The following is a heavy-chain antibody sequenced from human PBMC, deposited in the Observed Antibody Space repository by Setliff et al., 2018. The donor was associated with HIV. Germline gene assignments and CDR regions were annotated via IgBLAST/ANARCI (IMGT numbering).Heavy chain of an antibody. D-gene: IGHD6-19*01. J-gene: IGHJ4*02. Sequence: PSETLSLTCNVSGGSISSVNYYWNWVRQPAGKGLEWIGRIYASGSPTYNPSLKSRVTISVDTSKNHFSLRLNSVVAADTAVYFCARAPRYYRGWYIPEYFDNWGEGTLVTVSS. CDR2: IYASGSP. CDR1: GGSISSVNYY. V-gene: IGHV4-61*02. CDR3: ARAPRYYRGWYIPEYFDN.